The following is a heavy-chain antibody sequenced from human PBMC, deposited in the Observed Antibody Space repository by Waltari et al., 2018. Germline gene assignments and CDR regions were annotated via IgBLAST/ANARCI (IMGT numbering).Heavy chain of an antibody. CDR2: ISASGDTT. CDR1: GFTFYSYD. Sequence: EVRLEESGGGLVQPGGSLGLSCAASGFTFYSYDIAWVRRAPGRGMGWVSTISASGDTTSNADSVKGRFTISRDNSRNTLYLQMNTLRAEDTAMYYCATHYGSGPFQYFGLWGRGTLVTVSS. V-gene: IGHV3-23*04. CDR3: ATHYGSGPFQYFGL. D-gene: IGHD3-10*01. J-gene: IGHJ2*01.